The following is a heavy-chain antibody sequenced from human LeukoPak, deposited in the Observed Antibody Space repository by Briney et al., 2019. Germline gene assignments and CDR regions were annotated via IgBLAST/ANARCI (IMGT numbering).Heavy chain of an antibody. D-gene: IGHD1-7*01. V-gene: IGHV1-69*05. CDR1: GGTFSSYA. Sequence: GASVKVSCKASGGTFSSYAISWVRQAPGQGLEWMGGIIPIFGTANYAQKFQGRVTITTDESTSTAYMELSSLRSEDTAVYYCASSGPTGTKREYYYYYMDVWGKGTTVTASS. CDR3: ASSGPTGTKREYYYYYMDV. J-gene: IGHJ6*03. CDR2: IIPIFGTA.